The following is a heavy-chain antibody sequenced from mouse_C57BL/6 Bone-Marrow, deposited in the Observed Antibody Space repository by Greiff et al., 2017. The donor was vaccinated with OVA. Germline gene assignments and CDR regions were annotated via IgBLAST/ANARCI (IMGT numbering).Heavy chain of an antibody. CDR3: ARALYDGYYWSFDV. D-gene: IGHD2-3*01. Sequence: QVQLQQSGAELARPGASVKLSCKASGYTFTSYGISWVKQRTGQGLEWIGEIYPRSGNTYYNEKFKGKATLTADKSSSTAYMELRSLTSEDSAVYFCARALYDGYYWSFDVWGTGTSVTVSS. CDR2: IYPRSGNT. V-gene: IGHV1-81*01. CDR1: GYTFTSYG. J-gene: IGHJ1*03.